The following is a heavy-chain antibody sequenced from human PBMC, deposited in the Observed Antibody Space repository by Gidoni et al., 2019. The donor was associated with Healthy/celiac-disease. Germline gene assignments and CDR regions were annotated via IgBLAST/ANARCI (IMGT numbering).Heavy chain of an antibody. CDR2: IYYSGST. CDR1: GGSISSYS. Sequence: QVQLQESGPGLVKPSETLSPPCTVSGGSISSYSWSWIRQPPGKGLEWIGYIYYSGSTNYNPSLKSRVTISVDTSKNQFSLKLSSVTAADTAVYYCARALSGYDSWGWFDPWGQGTLVTVSS. CDR3: ARALSGYDSWGWFDP. J-gene: IGHJ5*02. V-gene: IGHV4-59*01. D-gene: IGHD5-12*01.